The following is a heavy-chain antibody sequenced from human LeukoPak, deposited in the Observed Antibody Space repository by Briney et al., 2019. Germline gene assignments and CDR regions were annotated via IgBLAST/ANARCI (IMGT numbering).Heavy chain of an antibody. D-gene: IGHD3-22*01. V-gene: IGHV1-8*03. CDR3: ARGGYYWYGRSRYYYPYDF. CDR2: VSPKTGDS. J-gene: IGHJ4*02. CDR1: GYTFSTYD. Sequence: ASVKVSCKTSGYTFSTYDINWVRQATGQGLEWVGWVSPKTGDSGFPQKLKGRVTFSRDTSTGTAYMVLSGLTSEDTAVYYCARGGYYWYGRSRYYYPYDFWGQGTLVTVSS.